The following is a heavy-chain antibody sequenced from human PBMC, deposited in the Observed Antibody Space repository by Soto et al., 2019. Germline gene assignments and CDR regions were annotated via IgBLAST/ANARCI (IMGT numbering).Heavy chain of an antibody. Sequence: GGSLRLSCAASGFTFSSYAMSWVRQAPGKGLEWVSAFSGSGGSTYYGDSMKGRFTISRDNSKNTLYLQRNCLRAEYTAVYYCSKDLGAEITMNYFDYWGQGTLVTVSS. D-gene: IGHD3-22*01. V-gene: IGHV3-23*01. J-gene: IGHJ4*02. CDR1: GFTFSSYA. CDR3: SKDLGAEITMNYFDY. CDR2: FSGSGGST.